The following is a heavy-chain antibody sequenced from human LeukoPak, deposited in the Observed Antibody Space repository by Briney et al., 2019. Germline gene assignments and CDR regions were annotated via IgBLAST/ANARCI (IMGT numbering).Heavy chain of an antibody. CDR1: GFTFSTYA. CDR3: ANDRGDYDY. Sequence: PGRSLRLSCAASGFTFSTYAMSWVRQAPGKGLEWVSAISGSGGTTYYAASVKGRFTISRDNSKNTLCLQMNSLRAEDTAVYYCANDRGDYDYWGQGTLVTVSS. J-gene: IGHJ4*02. CDR2: ISGSGGTT. V-gene: IGHV3-23*01. D-gene: IGHD4-17*01.